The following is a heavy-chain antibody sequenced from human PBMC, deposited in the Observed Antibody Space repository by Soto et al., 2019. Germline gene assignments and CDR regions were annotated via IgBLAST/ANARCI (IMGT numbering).Heavy chain of an antibody. CDR1: GLTVSSKY. D-gene: IGHD2-21*02. J-gene: IGHJ4*02. V-gene: IGHV3-53*01. Sequence: GGSLRLSCEASGLTVSSKYMNWVRQAPGKGLEWVSVIYKNGDTFYADSVKGRFTISRDNFKNTLYLQMNSLRAEDTAVYFCARDLDHCGGDCYSFDYWGQGILVTVSS. CDR3: ARDLDHCGGDCYSFDY. CDR2: IYKNGDT.